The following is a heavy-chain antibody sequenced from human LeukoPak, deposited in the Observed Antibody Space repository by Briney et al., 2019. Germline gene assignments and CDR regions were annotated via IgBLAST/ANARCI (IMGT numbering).Heavy chain of an antibody. CDR1: GFTFSDYY. CDR3: ARATTSDSSGYYYSYYYYGMDV. CDR2: ISSSGSTI. J-gene: IGHJ6*02. D-gene: IGHD3-22*01. Sequence: GGSLRLSCAASGFTFSDYYMSWIRQAPGKGLEWVSYISSSGSTIYYADSVKGRFTISRDNAKNSLYLQMNSLRDEDTAVYYCARATTSDSSGYYYSYYYYGMDVWGQGTTVTVSS. V-gene: IGHV3-11*04.